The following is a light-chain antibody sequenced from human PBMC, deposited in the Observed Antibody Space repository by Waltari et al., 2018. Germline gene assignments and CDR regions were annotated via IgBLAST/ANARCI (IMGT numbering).Light chain of an antibody. CDR3: CSYVGGSSLI. J-gene: IGLJ2*01. CDR2: EVI. V-gene: IGLV2-23*02. Sequence: QSALAQHASVSGSPGPSITILCPGTRSDVRSLNLFSWYQQHPGKVPKLMIYEVIKRPSGVSNRFSGSKSGNTASLTISGLQAEDEADYYCCSYVGGSSLIFGGGTKLTVL. CDR1: RSDVRSLNL.